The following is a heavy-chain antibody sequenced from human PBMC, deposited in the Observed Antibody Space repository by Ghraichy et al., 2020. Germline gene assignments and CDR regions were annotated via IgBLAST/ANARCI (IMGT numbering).Heavy chain of an antibody. D-gene: IGHD6-19*01. CDR3: AREVGSRGWYSIDY. V-gene: IGHV3-23*01. J-gene: IGHJ4*02. CDR2: IRPAGDIT. CDR1: GFTFSTYA. Sequence: GGSLNISCVASGFTFSTYAMAWARQAPGKGLEWVSTIRPAGDITYYTGSVRGRFSISRDNSKTTVFLQMNDLGVDDTAFYYCAREVGSRGWYSIDYWGQGTLVTVSS.